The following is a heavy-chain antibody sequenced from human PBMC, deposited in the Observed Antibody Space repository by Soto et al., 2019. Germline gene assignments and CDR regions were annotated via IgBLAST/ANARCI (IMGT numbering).Heavy chain of an antibody. J-gene: IGHJ4*02. CDR3: ARRGPYDSSGYYGY. D-gene: IGHD3-22*01. V-gene: IGHV1-18*01. Sequence: ASVKVSCKASGYTFTSYGISCVRQAPGQVLEWMGWISAYNGNTNYAQKLQGRVTMTTDTSTSTAYMELRSLRSDDTAVYYCARRGPYDSSGYYGYWGQGTLVTVSS. CDR2: ISAYNGNT. CDR1: GYTFTSYG.